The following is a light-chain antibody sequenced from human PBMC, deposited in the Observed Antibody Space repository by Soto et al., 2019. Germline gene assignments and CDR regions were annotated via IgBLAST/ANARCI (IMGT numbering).Light chain of an antibody. CDR1: SSNIGSNY. J-gene: IGLJ3*02. CDR3: ATWDSGLGAGGRV. Sequence: QSVLTQPPSVSAAPGQKVTISCSGSSSNIGSNYVSWYQQLPGTAPKLLIYDSNQRPSGIPDRFSGSKSGTSATLGITGLQTGDEAAYYCATWDSGLGAGGRVFGGGTKLTVL. CDR2: DSN. V-gene: IGLV1-51*01.